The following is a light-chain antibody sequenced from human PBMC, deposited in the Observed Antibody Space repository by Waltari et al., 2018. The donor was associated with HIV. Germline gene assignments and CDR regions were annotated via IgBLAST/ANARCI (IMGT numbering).Light chain of an antibody. CDR3: GADHGSGKNFAWA. CDR1: SGYSPYK. Sequence: QPVLTQPPSASASLGASVTLTCTLSSGYSPYKVDWYQRRQRTGPRFVMRVGTGGIVGSKGDGIPDRFSVLGSGLNRYLTIKNIQEEDESDYHCGADHGSGKNFAWAFGGGTKLTVL. V-gene: IGLV9-49*03. J-gene: IGLJ3*02. CDR2: VGTGGIVG.